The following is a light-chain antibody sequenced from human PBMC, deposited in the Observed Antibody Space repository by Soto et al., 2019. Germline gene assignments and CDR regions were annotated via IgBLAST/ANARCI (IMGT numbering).Light chain of an antibody. CDR1: QSVSSY. CDR3: QQYKNWPL. CDR2: DAS. J-gene: IGKJ5*01. V-gene: IGKV3-15*01. Sequence: EIVLTQSPATLCLSPGERATLSCRASQSVSSYLAWYQQKPGQAPRLLIYDASTRATGIPVRFSGSGFGTEFTLTISSLQSEDFAVYYCQQYKNWPLFGQGTQLEIK.